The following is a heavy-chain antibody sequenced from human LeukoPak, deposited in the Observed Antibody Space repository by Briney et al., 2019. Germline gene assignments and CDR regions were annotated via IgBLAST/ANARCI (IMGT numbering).Heavy chain of an antibody. D-gene: IGHD3-10*01. Sequence: SETLSLTCAVYGGSFSNYYWSWIRQPPGKGLEWIGEINHSGSTNYNPSLKSRVTISVHTSKNQFSLKLSSVTAADTAVYYCAREAFTMVRGVIIESYYNYYGMDVWGKGTTVTVSS. CDR1: GGSFSNYY. CDR2: INHSGST. J-gene: IGHJ6*04. V-gene: IGHV4-34*01. CDR3: AREAFTMVRGVIIESYYNYYGMDV.